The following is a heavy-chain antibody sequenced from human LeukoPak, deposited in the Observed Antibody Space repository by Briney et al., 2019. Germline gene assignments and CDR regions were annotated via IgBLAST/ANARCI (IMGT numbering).Heavy chain of an antibody. CDR1: GGSISSGGYY. J-gene: IGHJ4*02. Sequence: SETLSLTCTVSGGSISSGGYYWSWIRQPPGKGLEWIGYIYYSGSTYYNPSLKSRVTISVDTSKNQFSLKLSSVTAADTAVYYCAREYGSGSSFDYWGQGTLVTVSS. CDR2: IYYSGST. D-gene: IGHD3-10*01. V-gene: IGHV4-30-4*08. CDR3: AREYGSGSSFDY.